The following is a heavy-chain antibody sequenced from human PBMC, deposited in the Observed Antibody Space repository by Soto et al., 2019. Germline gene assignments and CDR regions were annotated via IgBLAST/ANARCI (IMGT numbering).Heavy chain of an antibody. CDR3: ASDHGKGVDVWFDP. D-gene: IGHD2-8*01. J-gene: IGHJ5*02. V-gene: IGHV1-18*01. Sequence: QVQLVQSGAAVKKPGASVKVSCKASGYTFTSYGITWVRQAPGQGLEWMGWISAYNGNTNYAQKLQGRVTMTTDTSTSTAYMELRSMRSDDTALYYCASDHGKGVDVWFDPWGQGTLVTVSS. CDR1: GYTFTSYG. CDR2: ISAYNGNT.